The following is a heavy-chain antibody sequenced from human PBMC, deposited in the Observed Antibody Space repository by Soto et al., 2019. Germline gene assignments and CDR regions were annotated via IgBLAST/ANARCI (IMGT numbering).Heavy chain of an antibody. Sequence: KTSETLSLTCAVYGGSFSGYYWSWIRQPPGKGLEWIGEINHSGSTNYNPSLKSRVTISVDTSKNQFSLKLSSVTAADTAVYYCAVEEDTAMVRFYYWGQGTLVTVSS. V-gene: IGHV4-34*01. J-gene: IGHJ4*02. CDR1: GGSFSGYY. D-gene: IGHD5-18*01. CDR3: AVEEDTAMVRFYY. CDR2: INHSGST.